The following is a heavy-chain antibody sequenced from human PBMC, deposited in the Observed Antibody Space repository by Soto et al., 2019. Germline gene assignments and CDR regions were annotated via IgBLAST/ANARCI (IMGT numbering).Heavy chain of an antibody. V-gene: IGHV3-73*01. CDR1: LLTFSDSA. Sequence: EVPVVESGGGLVQPGGSLQLSCVASLLTFSDSAIHWVRPAPGKGLEWVGRIRSEGNSYATSYAASVKGRFTISRDDSKNTAYLQMKSLRTEDTAIYYCTGYSYGDYEVRVSFDYWGQGTLVTVSS. CDR2: IRSEGNSYAT. D-gene: IGHD4-17*01. CDR3: TGYSYGDYEVRVSFDY. J-gene: IGHJ4*02.